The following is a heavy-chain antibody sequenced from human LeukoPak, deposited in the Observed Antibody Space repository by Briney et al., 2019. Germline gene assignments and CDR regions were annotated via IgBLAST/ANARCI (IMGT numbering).Heavy chain of an antibody. CDR2: ISYDGSNK. V-gene: IGHV3-30-3*01. CDR3: ASIDSTAITDY. Sequence: GGSLRLSCAASGFTFSSYAMHWVRQAPGKGLEWVAAISYDGSNKYYADSVKGRFTISRDNSKNTLYLQMNSLRAEDTAVYYCASIDSTAITDYWGQGTLVTVSS. D-gene: IGHD5-18*01. J-gene: IGHJ4*02. CDR1: GFTFSSYA.